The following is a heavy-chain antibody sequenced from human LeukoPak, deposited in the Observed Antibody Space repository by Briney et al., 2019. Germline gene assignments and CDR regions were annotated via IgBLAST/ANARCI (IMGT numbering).Heavy chain of an antibody. CDR3: ARSVAMDIVVVPAAFGNFDY. D-gene: IGHD2-2*03. V-gene: IGHV4-59*12. CDR2: IYYSGST. Sequence: SETLSLTCTVSGGSISSYYWSWIRQPPGKGLEWIGYIYYSGSTNYNPSLKSRVTISVDTSKNQFSLKLSSVTAADTAVYYCARSVAMDIVVVPAAFGNFDYWGQGTLVTVSS. CDR1: GGSISSYY. J-gene: IGHJ4*02.